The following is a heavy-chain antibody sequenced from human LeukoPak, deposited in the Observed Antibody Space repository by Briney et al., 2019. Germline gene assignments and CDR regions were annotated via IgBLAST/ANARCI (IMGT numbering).Heavy chain of an antibody. CDR1: GYTFTGYY. V-gene: IGHV1-2*02. D-gene: IGHD3-10*01. CDR2: INPNSGGT. CDR3: ARAPITMVRGEALDY. Sequence: AASVKASCKASGYTFTGYYMHWVRQAPGQGLEWMGWINPNSGGTNYAQKFQGRVTMTRGTSISTAYMELSRLRSDDTAVYYCARAPITMVRGEALDYWGQGTLVTVSS. J-gene: IGHJ4*02.